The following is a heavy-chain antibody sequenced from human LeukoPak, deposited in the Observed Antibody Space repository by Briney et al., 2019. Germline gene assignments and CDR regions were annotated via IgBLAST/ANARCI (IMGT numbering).Heavy chain of an antibody. CDR1: GFTFNTCA. CDR2: ISGGGRST. CDR3: ARERYFDY. Sequence: GGSLRLSCAASGFTFNTCAMSWVRQAPGKGLEWVSTISGGGRSTDYADSVKGRFTISRDNSKNTLYLQMNSLRAEDTAVYYCARERYFDYWGQGTLVTVSS. J-gene: IGHJ4*02. V-gene: IGHV3-23*01.